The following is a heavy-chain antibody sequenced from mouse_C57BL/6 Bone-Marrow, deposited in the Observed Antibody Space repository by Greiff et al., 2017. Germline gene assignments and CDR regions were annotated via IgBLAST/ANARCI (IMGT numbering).Heavy chain of an antibody. CDR1: GYTFTSYG. Sequence: QVQLKESGAELARPGASVKLSCKASGYTFTSYGISWVKQRTGQGLEWIGEIYPRSGNTYYNEKFKGKATLTADKSSSTAYMELRSLTSEDSAVYFCARDSAYYFDYGGQGTTLTVSA. J-gene: IGHJ2*01. CDR2: IYPRSGNT. CDR3: ARDSAYYFDY. V-gene: IGHV1-81*01.